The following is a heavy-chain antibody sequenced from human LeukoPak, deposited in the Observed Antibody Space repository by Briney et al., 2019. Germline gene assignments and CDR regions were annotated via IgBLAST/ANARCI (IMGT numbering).Heavy chain of an antibody. CDR2: TYYRSKWYN. D-gene: IGHD4-17*01. Sequence: SQTLSLTCAISGDSVSSNSAAWNWIRQSPSRGLEGLGRTYYRSKWYNDYAVSVKSRITINPDTSKNQFSLQLNSVTPEDTAVYYCARAIYGDYRGDNWFDPWGQGTLVTVSS. J-gene: IGHJ5*02. CDR1: GDSVSSNSAA. V-gene: IGHV6-1*01. CDR3: ARAIYGDYRGDNWFDP.